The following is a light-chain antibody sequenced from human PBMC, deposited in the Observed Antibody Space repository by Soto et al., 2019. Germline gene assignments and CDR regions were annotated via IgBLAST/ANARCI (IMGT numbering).Light chain of an antibody. V-gene: IGLV2-23*01. CDR2: EGS. CDR3: CSYAGSSLV. J-gene: IGLJ2*01. CDR1: SSDVGSYNL. Sequence: QSALTQPASVSGSPGQSITISCTGTSSDVGSYNLVSWYQQHPGKAPKLMIYEGSKRPSGVSNHFSGSKSGNTASLTISGLQAEDEADYYCCSYAGSSLVFGGGTKLTVL.